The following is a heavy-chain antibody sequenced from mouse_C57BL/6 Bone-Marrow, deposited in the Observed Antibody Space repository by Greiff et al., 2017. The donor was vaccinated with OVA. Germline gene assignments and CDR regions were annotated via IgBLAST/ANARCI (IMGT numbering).Heavy chain of an antibody. CDR2: IWGVGST. J-gene: IGHJ3*01. Sequence: VKLVESGPGLVAPSQSLSITCTVSGFSLTSYGVDWVRQSPGKGLEWLGVIWGVGSTNYNSALKSRLSISKDNSKSQVFLKMNSLQTDDTDMYYCASGDYGSAFAYWGQGTLVTVSA. CDR3: ASGDYGSAFAY. V-gene: IGHV2-6*01. D-gene: IGHD1-1*01. CDR1: GFSLTSYG.